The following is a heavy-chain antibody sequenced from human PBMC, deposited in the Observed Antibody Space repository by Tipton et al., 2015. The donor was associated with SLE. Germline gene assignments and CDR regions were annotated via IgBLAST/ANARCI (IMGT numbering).Heavy chain of an antibody. D-gene: IGHD5-12*01. V-gene: IGHV3-21*01. CDR2: ITGNSAYI. CDR1: GFTFSASA. J-gene: IGHJ4*02. CDR3: TRGYHIDF. Sequence: SLRLSCAASGFTFSASAINWVRQAPGMGLEWVTSITGNSAYIYYTDSVKGRFTISRDNARNSVYLQMNSLRAEDTAVYYCTRGYHIDFWGQGTLVTVS.